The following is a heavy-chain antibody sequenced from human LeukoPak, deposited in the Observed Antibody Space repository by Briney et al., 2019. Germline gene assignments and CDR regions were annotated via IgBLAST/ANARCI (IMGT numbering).Heavy chain of an antibody. V-gene: IGHV3-48*02. CDR3: ARVGSGWLNFDY. CDR2: ISGSSGTI. CDR1: GFTFSSYS. Sequence: PGGSLRLSCAASGFTFSSYSMNWVRQAPGKGLEWVSYISGSSGTISYADSVKGRFTISRDNAKDSLYLQMNSLRDEDTAIYYCARVGSGWLNFDYWGQGTLVTVSS. D-gene: IGHD6-13*01. J-gene: IGHJ4*02.